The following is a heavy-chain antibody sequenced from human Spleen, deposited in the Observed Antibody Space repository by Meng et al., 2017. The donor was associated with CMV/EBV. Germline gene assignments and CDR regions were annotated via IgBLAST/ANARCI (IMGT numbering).Heavy chain of an antibody. Sequence: GESLKISCTASGFTFADYAINWVRQAPGKGLEWMGWISAYNGNTNYAQKLQGRVTMTTDTSTSTAYMELRSLRSDDTAVYYCARVDFGYCSSTSCYSLNWFDPWGQGTLVTVSS. CDR2: ISAYNGNT. J-gene: IGHJ5*02. V-gene: IGHV1-18*01. CDR3: ARVDFGYCSSTSCYSLNWFDP. D-gene: IGHD2-2*01. CDR1: GFTFADYA.